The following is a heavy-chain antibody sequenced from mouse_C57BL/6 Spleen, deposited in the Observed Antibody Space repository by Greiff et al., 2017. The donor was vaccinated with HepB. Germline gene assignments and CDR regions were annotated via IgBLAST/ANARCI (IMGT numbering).Heavy chain of an antibody. D-gene: IGHD1-1*01. CDR1: GFSFNTYA. CDR2: IRSKSNNYAT. V-gene: IGHV10-1*01. CDR3: VSYYYGSSSYAMDY. Sequence: EVKLVESGGGLVQPKGSLKLSCAASGFSFNTYAMNWVRQAPGKGLEWVARIRSKSNNYATYYADSVKDRFTISRDDSESMLYLQMNNLKTEDTAMYYCVSYYYGSSSYAMDYWGQGTSVTVSS. J-gene: IGHJ4*01.